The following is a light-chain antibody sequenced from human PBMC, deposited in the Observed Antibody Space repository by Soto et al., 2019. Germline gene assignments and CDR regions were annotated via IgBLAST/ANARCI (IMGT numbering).Light chain of an antibody. CDR2: KAS. J-gene: IGKJ1*01. CDR3: QQYNSYSWT. Sequence: DIQMTQSPSTLSAPVGDRVTITCRASQSISSWLAWYQQRPGKAPKLLIHKASSLESGVPSRFSGSGSGTEFTLTISSLQPDDFATYYCQQYNSYSWTFGQGTKVEIK. CDR1: QSISSW. V-gene: IGKV1-5*03.